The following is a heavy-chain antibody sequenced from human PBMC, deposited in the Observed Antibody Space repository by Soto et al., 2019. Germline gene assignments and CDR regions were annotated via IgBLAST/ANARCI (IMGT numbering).Heavy chain of an antibody. J-gene: IGHJ6*02. CDR1: GYTFTSYA. V-gene: IGHV1-3*01. Sequence: ASVKVSCKTSGYTFTSYAMHWVRQAPGQRHEWMGWINAGNGNTKYSQKFQGRVTITRDTSASTAYMELSSLRSEDTAVYYCARGDYCGGDCYSYYYYGMDVWGQGTTVTVSS. CDR3: ARGDYCGGDCYSYYYYGMDV. D-gene: IGHD2-21*02. CDR2: INAGNGNT.